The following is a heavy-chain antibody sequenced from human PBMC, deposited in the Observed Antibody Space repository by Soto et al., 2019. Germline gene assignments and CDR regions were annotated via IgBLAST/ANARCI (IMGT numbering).Heavy chain of an antibody. CDR3: AREEGRSGCHP. CDR2: MNPNSGNT. V-gene: IGHV1-8*01. J-gene: IGHJ5*02. D-gene: IGHD3-10*01. Sequence: HATGQGLEWMGWMNPNSGNTGYAQKFQGRVTMTRNTSISTAYMELSSLRSEDTAVYYCAREEGRSGCHPWCQGALVTVSS.